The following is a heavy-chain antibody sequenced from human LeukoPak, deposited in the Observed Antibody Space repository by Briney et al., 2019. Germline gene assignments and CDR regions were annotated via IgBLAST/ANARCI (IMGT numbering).Heavy chain of an antibody. Sequence: HPGGSLRLSCAASGFSVSSNYMNWVRQAPGKGLEWVSLISGGGSTDYADSTRGRFTISRDNYNNTVFLRMNYLGADDTAVYYCARATSKTAGFDFWGQGTLVTVSS. CDR1: GFSVSSNY. J-gene: IGHJ4*02. D-gene: IGHD2-2*01. CDR2: ISGGGST. V-gene: IGHV3-66*01. CDR3: ARATSKTAGFDF.